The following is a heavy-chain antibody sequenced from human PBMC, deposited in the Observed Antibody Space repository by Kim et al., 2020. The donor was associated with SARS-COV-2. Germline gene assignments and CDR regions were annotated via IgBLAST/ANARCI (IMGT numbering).Heavy chain of an antibody. J-gene: IGHJ6*02. D-gene: IGHD3-9*01. Sequence: SETLSLTCTVSGGSISSYYWSWIRQPPGKGLEWIGYIYYSGSTNYNPSLKSRVTISVDTSKNQFSLKLSSVTAADTAVYYCARSSPYYDILTGYYPSYYYYGMDVWGQGTTVTVSS. V-gene: IGHV4-59*13. CDR1: GGSISSYY. CDR3: ARSSPYYDILTGYYPSYYYYGMDV. CDR2: IYYSGST.